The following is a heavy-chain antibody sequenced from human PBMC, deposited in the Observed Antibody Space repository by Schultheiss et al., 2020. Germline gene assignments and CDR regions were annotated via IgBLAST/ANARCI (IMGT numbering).Heavy chain of an antibody. CDR3: ARDIVGATSYYYYYMDV. CDR1: GFTFSSYS. J-gene: IGHJ6*03. Sequence: GSLRLSCAASGFTFSSYSMNWVRQAPGKGLEWVSYISSSSSTIYYADSVKGRFTISRDNAKNSLYLQMNSLRAEDTAVYYCARDIVGATSYYYYYMDVWGKGTTVTVSS. V-gene: IGHV3-48*01. D-gene: IGHD1-26*01. CDR2: ISSSSSTI.